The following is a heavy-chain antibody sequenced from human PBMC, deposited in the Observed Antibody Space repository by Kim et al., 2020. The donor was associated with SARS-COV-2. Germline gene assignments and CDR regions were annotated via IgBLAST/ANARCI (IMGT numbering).Heavy chain of an antibody. CDR1: GGSISSSSYY. D-gene: IGHD3-10*01. V-gene: IGHV4-39*01. CDR3: GRQRYYGSANYYGGYKDY. J-gene: IGHJ4*02. CDR2: IYYSGST. Sequence: SETLSLTCTVSGGSISSSSYYWGWIRQPPGKGLEWLGSIYYSGSTYYNPSLKSRVTISVDTSKNQFSLKLSSVTAADTAVYYCGRQRYYGSANYYGGYKDYWGQGTLLTVSS.